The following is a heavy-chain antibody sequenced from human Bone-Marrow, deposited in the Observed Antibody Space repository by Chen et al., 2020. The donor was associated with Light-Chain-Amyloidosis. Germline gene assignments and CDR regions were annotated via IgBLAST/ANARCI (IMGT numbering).Heavy chain of an antibody. J-gene: IGHJ2*01. D-gene: IGHD2-15*01. CDR3: ARRFCSGGSCFWYFDL. CDR2: IYYNGSA. CDR1: GASMSSCY. Sequence: QVQLQESGPGLVKPSETLSFTCTVSGASMSSCYWSWIRQPPGKGLEWIAYIYYNGSAHYNPSLESRVTISVDTSKNQFSLKMRSMTAADTAVYYCARRFCSGGSCFWYFDLWGRGTLVTVSS. V-gene: IGHV4-59*01.